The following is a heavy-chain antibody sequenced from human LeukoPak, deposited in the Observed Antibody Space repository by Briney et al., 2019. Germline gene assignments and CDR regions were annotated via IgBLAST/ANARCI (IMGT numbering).Heavy chain of an antibody. CDR3: ARGARVIHAFDI. D-gene: IGHD3-16*02. J-gene: IGHJ3*02. Sequence: SETLSLTCAVYGGSFSGYYWSWMRQPPGKGLEWIGEINHSGSTNYNPSLKSRVTISVDTSKNQFSLKLSSATAADTAVYYCARGARVIHAFDIWGQGTMVTVPS. CDR2: INHSGST. V-gene: IGHV4-34*01. CDR1: GGSFSGYY.